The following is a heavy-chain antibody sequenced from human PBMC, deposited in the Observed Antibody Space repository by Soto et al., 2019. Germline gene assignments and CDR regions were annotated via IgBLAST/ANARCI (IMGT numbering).Heavy chain of an antibody. J-gene: IGHJ4*02. D-gene: IGHD6-6*01. CDR1: GFTFSSFE. CDR2: IGRSGETI. V-gene: IGHV3-48*03. CDR3: ARDSRGGAARRPTFYY. Sequence: GGSLRLSCVGSGFTFSSFEMNWVRQTPGKGLEWLSYIGRSGETIYYADSVKGRFTISRDNAKSSLFLQTTGLRDEDTGIYYCARDSRGGAARRPTFYYWGRGTLVTVSS.